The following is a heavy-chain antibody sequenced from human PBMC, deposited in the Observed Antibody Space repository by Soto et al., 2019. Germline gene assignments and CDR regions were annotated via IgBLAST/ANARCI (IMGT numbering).Heavy chain of an antibody. V-gene: IGHV3-23*01. J-gene: IGHJ5*02. Sequence: EVQLLESGGGLVQPGGSLRLSCAASGLTFSGYGMSWVRQAPGTGLEWVSAISGSGSTTYYADSVKGRFTISRDVSKNILFLQMSSLRAEDPAVYYCVTRSRGLQSSPPRLDAWGQGTLVTVSS. D-gene: IGHD4-4*01. CDR3: VTRSRGLQSSPPRLDA. CDR1: GLTFSGYG. CDR2: ISGSGSTT.